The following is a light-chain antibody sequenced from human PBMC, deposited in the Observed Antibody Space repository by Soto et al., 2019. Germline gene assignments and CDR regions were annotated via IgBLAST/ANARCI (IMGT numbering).Light chain of an antibody. CDR3: HQTYSTLALT. J-gene: IGKJ4*02. V-gene: IGKV1-39*01. CDR1: QSISRY. CDR2: AAS. Sequence: DIQMTQSPSSLSASVGDRVTITCRASQSISRYLNWYQQKPGKAPELLIYAASSLQSGVTPRFSGSGSGTDFTLTISSLQPEHFATYYCHQTYSTLALTFGGGNKVEIK.